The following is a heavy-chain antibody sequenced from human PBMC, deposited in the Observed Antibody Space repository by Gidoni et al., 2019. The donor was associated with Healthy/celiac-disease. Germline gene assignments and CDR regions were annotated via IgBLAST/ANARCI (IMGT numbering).Heavy chain of an antibody. D-gene: IGHD2-2*01. J-gene: IGHJ4*02. CDR2: IYYSGST. CDR3: ARLLLCSSTSCLYYFDY. Sequence: QLQLQESGPGLVKPSETLSLTCTVSGGSISSSSYYWGWIRQPPGKGLEWIGSIYYSGSTYYNPSLKSRVTISVDTSKNQFSLKLSSVTAADTAVYYCARLLLCSSTSCLYYFDYWGQGTLVTVSS. CDR1: GGSISSSSYY. V-gene: IGHV4-39*01.